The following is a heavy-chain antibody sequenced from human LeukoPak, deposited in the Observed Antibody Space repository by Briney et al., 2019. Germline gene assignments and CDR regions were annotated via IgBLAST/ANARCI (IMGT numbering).Heavy chain of an antibody. CDR2: IKSDGSRT. V-gene: IGHV3-74*01. CDR3: ARDRGSSGCSY. D-gene: IGHD6-19*01. J-gene: IGHJ4*02. Sequence: PGRSLRLACAASGFTFSTYAMHWVRQAPGKGLVWVSRIKSDGSRTDYADFVKGRFTISRDNAKNSLYLQMNSLRAEDTAVYYCARDRGSSGCSYWGQGTLVTVSS. CDR1: GFTFSTYA.